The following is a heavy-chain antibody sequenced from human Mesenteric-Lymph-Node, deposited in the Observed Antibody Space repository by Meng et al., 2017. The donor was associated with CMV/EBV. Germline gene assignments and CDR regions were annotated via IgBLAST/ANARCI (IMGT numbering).Heavy chain of an antibody. CDR3: ARVRSSSSHYYGMDV. V-gene: IGHV3-13*01. Sequence: GESLKISCAASGFTFSSYDMHWVRQATGKGLEWVSAIGTAGDTYYPGSVKGRFTISRENAKNSLYLQMNSLRAEDTAVYYCARVRSSSSHYYGMDVWGQGTTVTVSS. D-gene: IGHD6-6*01. CDR1: GFTFSSYD. CDR2: IGTAGDT. J-gene: IGHJ6*02.